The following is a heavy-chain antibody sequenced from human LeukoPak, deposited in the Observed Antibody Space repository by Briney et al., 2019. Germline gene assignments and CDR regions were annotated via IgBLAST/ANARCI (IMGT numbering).Heavy chain of an antibody. D-gene: IGHD6-13*01. Sequence: SETLSLTCTVSGGSISSYYWTWIRQPPGKALEWIGYIYYTGSTNYNPSLRSRVTISVDTSKNQFSLKLSSVTAADTAVYYYASLRASTIAAHYGMDVWGQGTTVTVSS. V-gene: IGHV4-59*08. J-gene: IGHJ6*02. CDR2: IYYTGST. CDR3: ASLRASTIAAHYGMDV. CDR1: GGSISSYY.